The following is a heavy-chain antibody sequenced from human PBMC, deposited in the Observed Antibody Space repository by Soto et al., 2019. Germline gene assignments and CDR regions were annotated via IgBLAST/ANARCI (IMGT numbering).Heavy chain of an antibody. J-gene: IGHJ4*02. CDR3: AKDWFPSDSSGYPFDY. CDR1: GLTVGSGA. D-gene: IGHD3-22*01. Sequence: GGLRLSGAGSGLTVGSGAMSWVGKGKGKGLEWVSDISGSGGSTYYEDSVTGRLTIYRDNSKNTMYLQMNSLRAEDKAVYYCAKDWFPSDSSGYPFDYSGQGT. V-gene: IGHV3-23*01. CDR2: ISGSGGST.